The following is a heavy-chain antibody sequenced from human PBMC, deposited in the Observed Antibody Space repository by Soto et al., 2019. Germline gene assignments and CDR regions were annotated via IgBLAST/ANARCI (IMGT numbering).Heavy chain of an antibody. D-gene: IGHD4-17*01. V-gene: IGHV4-34*01. CDR1: GGSFSGYY. Sequence: KQSQTLSLTCAVYGGSFSGYYWSWIRQPPGKGLEWIGEINHSGSTNYNPSLKSRVTISVDTSKNQFSLKLSSVTAADTAVYYCARKTTERGSNPWGQGTLVTVSS. J-gene: IGHJ5*02. CDR3: ARKTTERGSNP. CDR2: INHSGST.